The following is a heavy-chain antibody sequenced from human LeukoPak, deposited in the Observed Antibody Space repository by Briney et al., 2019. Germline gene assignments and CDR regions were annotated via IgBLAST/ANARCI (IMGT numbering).Heavy chain of an antibody. Sequence: SETLSLTCTASGGSISSYYWSWIRQPPGKGLEWIGYIYYSGSTNYNPSLKSRVTISVDTSKNQFSLKLSSVTAADTAAYYCARGPVWFDPWGQGTLVTVSS. V-gene: IGHV4-59*01. CDR2: IYYSGST. J-gene: IGHJ5*02. CDR3: ARGPVWFDP. CDR1: GGSISSYY.